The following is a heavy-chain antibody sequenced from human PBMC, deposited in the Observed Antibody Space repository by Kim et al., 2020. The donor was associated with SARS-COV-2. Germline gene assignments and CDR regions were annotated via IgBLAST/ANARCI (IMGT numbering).Heavy chain of an antibody. J-gene: IGHJ4*02. Sequence: KTYAAPVKGRFTLSRDNSKNTLYLQMNSLRAEDTAVYYCARADSSGYYFDYWGQGTLVTVSS. V-gene: IGHV3-30*03. CDR3: ARADSSGYYFDY. CDR2: K. D-gene: IGHD3-22*01.